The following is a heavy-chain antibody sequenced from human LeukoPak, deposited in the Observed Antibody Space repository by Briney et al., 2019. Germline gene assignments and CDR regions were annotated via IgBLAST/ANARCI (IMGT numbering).Heavy chain of an antibody. Sequence: GESLKISCKGSGYRFTNYWMSWVRQMPGKGLEWMGRIDPSDSYTDYSPSFQGHVTFSADKSITTAYLQWSSLKASDTAMYYCATLILRAAPYYLDYWGQGTLVTVSS. CDR2: IDPSDSYT. V-gene: IGHV5-10-1*01. J-gene: IGHJ4*02. D-gene: IGHD3-16*01. CDR3: ATLILRAAPYYLDY. CDR1: GYRFTNYW.